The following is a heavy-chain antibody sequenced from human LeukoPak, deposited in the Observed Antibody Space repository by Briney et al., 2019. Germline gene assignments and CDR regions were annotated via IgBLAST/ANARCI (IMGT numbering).Heavy chain of an antibody. CDR2: ISSSTSYI. Sequence: GGSLRLSCAASGFTFSSYNMNWVRQAPGKGLEWVSSISSSTSYIYYADSVKGRFTISRDNAKNSLYLQMNSLRAEDTAVYYCARAPPLVVPAATKGHYYMDVWGKGTTVTVSS. V-gene: IGHV3-21*01. CDR1: GFTFSSYN. J-gene: IGHJ6*03. CDR3: ARAPPLVVPAATKGHYYMDV. D-gene: IGHD2-2*01.